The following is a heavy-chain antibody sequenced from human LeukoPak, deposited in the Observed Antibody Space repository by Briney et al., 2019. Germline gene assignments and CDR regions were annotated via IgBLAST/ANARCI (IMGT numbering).Heavy chain of an antibody. CDR1: RFTFSSYW. Sequence: PGGSLRLSCAASRFTFSSYWMHWVRQAPGKGLEWVSRISSDGSSTDYADSVKGRFTISRDNAKNALYLQIHSLRAEDTAMYYCAHLQYCSGTTCPYSDYWGQGTLVTVPS. J-gene: IGHJ4*02. CDR2: ISSDGSST. CDR3: AHLQYCSGTTCPYSDY. V-gene: IGHV3-74*01. D-gene: IGHD2/OR15-2a*01.